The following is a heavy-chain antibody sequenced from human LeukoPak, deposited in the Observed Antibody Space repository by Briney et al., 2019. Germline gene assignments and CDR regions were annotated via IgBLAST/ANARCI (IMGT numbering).Heavy chain of an antibody. CDR2: ISYDGSNK. Sequence: QVQLVESGGGVVQPGRSLRLSCAASGFTFSSYAMYWVRRAPGKGLERVAVISYDGSNKYYADSVKGRFTISRDNSKNTLYLQMNSLRAEDTAVYYCARGVTWIQLWEIDYWGQGTLVTVSS. V-gene: IGHV3-30-3*01. D-gene: IGHD5-18*01. CDR3: ARGVTWIQLWEIDY. J-gene: IGHJ4*02. CDR1: GFTFSSYA.